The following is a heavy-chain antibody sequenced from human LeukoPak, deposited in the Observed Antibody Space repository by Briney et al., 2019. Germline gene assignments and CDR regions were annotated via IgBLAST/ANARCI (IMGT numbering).Heavy chain of an antibody. J-gene: IGHJ5*02. V-gene: IGHV3-23*01. CDR3: AKDRVDYGGWFDP. Sequence: PGGSLRLSCAASGFTFSSYAMSWVRQAPGKGLKGVSAISGSGGSTYYADSVKGRFTISRDNSKNTLYLQMNSLRAEDTAVYYCAKDRVDYGGWFDPWGQGTLVTVSS. CDR2: ISGSGGST. CDR1: GFTFSSYA. D-gene: IGHD4-23*01.